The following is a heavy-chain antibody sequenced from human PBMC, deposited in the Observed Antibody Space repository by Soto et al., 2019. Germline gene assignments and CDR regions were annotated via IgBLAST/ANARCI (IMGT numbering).Heavy chain of an antibody. Sequence: QVQLVQSGAEVKKPGASVKVSCKASGYTFPSYGISWVRQAPGQGLEWMGWISAYTGNTNFAQNLQGRVTMTTDTSTTTAYMELRSLRSDDTAVYYCARDHNMITFGGGLFDLWGRGTLVTVSS. CDR2: ISAYTGNT. CDR3: ARDHNMITFGGGLFDL. CDR1: GYTFPSYG. D-gene: IGHD3-16*01. V-gene: IGHV1-18*01. J-gene: IGHJ2*01.